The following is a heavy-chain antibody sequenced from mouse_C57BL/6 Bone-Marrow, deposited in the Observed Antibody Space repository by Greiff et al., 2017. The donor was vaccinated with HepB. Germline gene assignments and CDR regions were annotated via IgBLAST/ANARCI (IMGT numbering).Heavy chain of an antibody. CDR1: GYAFSSSW. CDR2: IYPGDGDT. CDR3: ARFSYYYGSSSLY. V-gene: IGHV1-82*01. Sequence: QVQLKQSGPELVKPGASVKISCKASGYAFSSSWMNWVKQRPGKGLEWIGRIYPGDGDTNYNGKFKGKATLTADKSSSTAYMQLSSLTSEDSAVYFCARFSYYYGSSSLYWGQGTTLTVSS. D-gene: IGHD1-1*01. J-gene: IGHJ2*01.